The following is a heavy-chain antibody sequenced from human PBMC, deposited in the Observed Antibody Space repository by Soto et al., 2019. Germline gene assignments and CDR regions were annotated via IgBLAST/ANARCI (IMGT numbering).Heavy chain of an antibody. CDR2: IYSGGST. J-gene: IGHJ3*02. D-gene: IGHD2-15*01. V-gene: IGHV3-53*04. CDR1: GFTVSSNY. Sequence: EVQLVESGGGLVQPGGSLRLSCAASGFTVSSNYMSWVRQAPGKGLEWVSVIYSGGSTYYADSVKGRFTISRDNSKNTLYIQLKSLRVEPKAVYYCARELVMVVADTPGAFDIRGQGTMVTVS. CDR3: ARELVMVVADTPGAFDI.